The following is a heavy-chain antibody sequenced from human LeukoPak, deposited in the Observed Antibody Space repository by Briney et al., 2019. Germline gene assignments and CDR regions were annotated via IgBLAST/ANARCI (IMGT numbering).Heavy chain of an antibody. CDR3: ASVMGDY. J-gene: IGHJ4*02. D-gene: IGHD2-8*01. CDR1: GFTFSSYS. CDR2: ISSSSTI. V-gene: IGHV3-48*01. Sequence: PGGSLSLPCAASGFTFSSYSMNWVRQAPGKGLECVSYISSSSTIYYADSVKGRFTISRDNAKNSLYLQMNSLRAEDTAVYYCASVMGDYWGQGTLVTVSS.